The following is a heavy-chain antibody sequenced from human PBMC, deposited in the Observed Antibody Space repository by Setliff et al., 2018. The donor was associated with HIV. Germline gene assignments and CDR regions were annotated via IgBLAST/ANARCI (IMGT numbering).Heavy chain of an antibody. J-gene: IGHJ4*02. CDR2: IYISGSA. CDR1: GGSISSGSYY. V-gene: IGHV4-61*09. D-gene: IGHD3-10*01. Sequence: PSETLSLTCTVSGGSISSGSYYWSWIRQPAGKGLEWIGHIYISGSANYNPSLKSRVTISVDTSKNQFSLKLSSVTAADTAVYYCARAPFYYGSGSYQTFDYWGQGTLVTVSS. CDR3: ARAPFYYGSGSYQTFDY.